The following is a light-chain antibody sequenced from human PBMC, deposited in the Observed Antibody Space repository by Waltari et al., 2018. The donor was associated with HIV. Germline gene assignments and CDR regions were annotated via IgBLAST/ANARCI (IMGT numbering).Light chain of an antibody. J-gene: IGKJ5*01. V-gene: IGKV3-15*01. CDR1: QSIRWR. Sequence: EVVMTQSPATLSVSPGEGVTLSCRASQSIRWRLAWYQQKPGQAPRLLIYGASKRDRGIPVRVSGSGSGTDFTLTISSVQSEDCAVYYCQQYNNWPPITFGQGTRLEIK. CDR2: GAS. CDR3: QQYNNWPPIT.